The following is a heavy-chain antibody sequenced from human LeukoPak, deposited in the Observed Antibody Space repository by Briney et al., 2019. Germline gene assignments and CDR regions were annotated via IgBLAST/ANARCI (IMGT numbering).Heavy chain of an antibody. J-gene: IGHJ6*02. D-gene: IGHD6-6*01. CDR1: GGTFSSYA. Sequence: ASMKVSCKASGGTFSSYAISWVRQAPGQGLEWMGGIIPIFGTANYAQKFQGRVTITADESTSTAYMELSSLRSEDTAVYYCARERVRAARPHLDRRNFDYYGMDVWGQGTTVTVSS. CDR3: ARERVRAARPHLDRRNFDYYGMDV. CDR2: IIPIFGTA. V-gene: IGHV1-69*13.